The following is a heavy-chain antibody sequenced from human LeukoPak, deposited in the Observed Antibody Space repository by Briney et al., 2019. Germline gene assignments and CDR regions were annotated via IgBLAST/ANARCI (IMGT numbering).Heavy chain of an antibody. J-gene: IGHJ4*02. CDR2: IKWNGDVI. Sequence: PGGSLRLSCEGSGFTFEDFDMTWVRQAPGRGLECVSTIKWNGDVIGYADSVKGRFIISRDKAKNSLFLQMNSLRADDTAFYYCARDPTLYSRDYWGQGTLVTVSS. V-gene: IGHV3-20*04. CDR1: GFTFEDFD. D-gene: IGHD4-11*01. CDR3: ARDPTLYSRDY.